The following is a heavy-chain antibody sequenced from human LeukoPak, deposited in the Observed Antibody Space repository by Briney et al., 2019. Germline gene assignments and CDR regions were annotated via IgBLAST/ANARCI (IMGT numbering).Heavy chain of an antibody. V-gene: IGHV3-13*01. CDR3: AKDGWELLFYFDY. D-gene: IGHD1-26*01. Sequence: GGSLRLSCAASGFTFSSYDMHWVRQATGKGLEWVSAIGTAGDTYYPGSVKGRFTISRDNSKNTLYLQMNSLRAEDTAVYYCAKDGWELLFYFDYWGQGTLVTVSS. J-gene: IGHJ4*02. CDR1: GFTFSSYD. CDR2: IGTAGDT.